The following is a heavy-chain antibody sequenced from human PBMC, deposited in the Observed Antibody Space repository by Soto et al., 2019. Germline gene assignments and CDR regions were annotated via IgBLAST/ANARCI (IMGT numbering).Heavy chain of an antibody. V-gene: IGHV3-66*01. CDR3: ARVPSSSYHYFDY. Sequence: PGGSLRLSCAASGFTFNTYWMHWVRQAPGKGLVWVSRIYSAGSADFADSVKGRFTISRDNSKNTLYLQMSSLRAEDTAVYYCARVPSSSYHYFDYWGQGTLVTVSS. J-gene: IGHJ4*02. D-gene: IGHD6-13*01. CDR1: GFTFNTYW. CDR2: IYSAGSA.